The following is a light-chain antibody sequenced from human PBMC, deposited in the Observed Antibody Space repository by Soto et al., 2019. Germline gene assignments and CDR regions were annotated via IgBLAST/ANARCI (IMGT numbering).Light chain of an antibody. CDR1: QSVRSN. CDR2: GAF. V-gene: IGKV3-15*01. CDR3: QQYNDWPRT. J-gene: IGKJ1*01. Sequence: EIVMTQSPVTLSVSPGERATLSCRASQSVRSNLAWYQQKPGQAPSLLIYGAFTMATGIPTRFSGTGSGTEFTLTISSLQSEDFALYYCQQYNDWPRTFGQGTKVEV.